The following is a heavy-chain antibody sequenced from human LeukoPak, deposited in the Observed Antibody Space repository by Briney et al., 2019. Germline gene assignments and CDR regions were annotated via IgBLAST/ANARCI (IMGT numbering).Heavy chain of an antibody. J-gene: IGHJ3*02. CDR3: TTRTWADGFDI. Sequence: GGSLRLSCAASGFTFRNAWMNWVRQAPGKGLEWLGRIKSKADGGTADYAAPVKGRITISRDDSKNTLYLQSNSLRSDDTALYYCTTRTWADGFDIWGQGTMLTVSS. CDR2: IKSKADGGTA. D-gene: IGHD2-2*01. CDR1: GFTFRNAW. V-gene: IGHV3-15*01.